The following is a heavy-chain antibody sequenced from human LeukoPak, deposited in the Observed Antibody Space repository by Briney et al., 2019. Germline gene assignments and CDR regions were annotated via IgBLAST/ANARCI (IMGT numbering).Heavy chain of an antibody. Sequence: GGSLRLSCAASGFTFSSYSMNWVRQAPGKGLEWVSSISSSSSYLYYADSVKGRFTISRDNAKNSLYLQMNSLRAEDTAVYYCARGLHGGSYWSFPYWGQGTLVTVSS. V-gene: IGHV3-21*01. CDR3: ARGLHGGSYWSFPY. D-gene: IGHD1-26*01. CDR1: GFTFSSYS. J-gene: IGHJ4*02. CDR2: ISSSSSYL.